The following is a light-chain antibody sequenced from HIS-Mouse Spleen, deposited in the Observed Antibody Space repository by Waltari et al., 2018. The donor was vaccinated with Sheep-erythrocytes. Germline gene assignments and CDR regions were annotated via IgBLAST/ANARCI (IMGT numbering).Light chain of an antibody. V-gene: IGKV3-20*01. CDR1: QSVSSSD. J-gene: IGKJ3*01. Sequence: EIVLTQSPGTLSLSPGERATLSCRASQSVSSSDLAWYQQKPGQAPRLLIYGASSRATGIPEGFSGSGAGTDFTLTISRLEPEDFAVYYCQQYGSSRQQTVTFGPGTKVDIK. CDR2: GAS. CDR3: QQYGSSRQQTVT.